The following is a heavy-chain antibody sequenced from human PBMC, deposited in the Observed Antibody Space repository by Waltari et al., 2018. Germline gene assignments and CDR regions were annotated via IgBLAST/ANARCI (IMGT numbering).Heavy chain of an antibody. J-gene: IGHJ6*02. CDR2: IYYSWRT. CDR1: GGSISSYY. D-gene: IGHD6-19*01. CDR3: ARVGSSGWRYYYYYGMDV. Sequence: QVQLQESGPGLVKPSETLSLTCTVSGGSISSYYWSWIRQPPGKGLEWIGYIYYSWRTNYNPSLKSRVTISVDTSKNQFSLKLSSVTAADTAVYYCARVGSSGWRYYYYYGMDVWGQGTTVTVSS. V-gene: IGHV4-59*01.